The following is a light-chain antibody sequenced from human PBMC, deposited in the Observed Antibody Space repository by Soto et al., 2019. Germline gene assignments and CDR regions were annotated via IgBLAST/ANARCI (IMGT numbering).Light chain of an antibody. J-gene: IGKJ1*01. V-gene: IGKV1-6*01. CDR2: AAS. Sequence: AIQMTQSPSSLSAFVGDTVTITCRASQGIRNDLAWYQQKPGKAPKLLISAASSLQSRFPSRFSGSGSGTDFTLTISSLQPEDFATYYCLQDYYYFSFGQGTKVDIK. CDR3: LQDYYYFS. CDR1: QGIRND.